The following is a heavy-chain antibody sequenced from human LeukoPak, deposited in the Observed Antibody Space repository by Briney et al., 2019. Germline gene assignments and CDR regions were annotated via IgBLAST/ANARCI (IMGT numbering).Heavy chain of an antibody. Sequence: SETLSLTCTVSGVSISSYYWSWIRQPPGEGLEWIGYIYYSGSTNYNPSLKSRVTISVDTSKNQFSLKLSSVTAADTAVYYCARVKRVYCGGDCYHNAFDIWGQGTMVTVSS. V-gene: IGHV4-59*01. CDR1: GVSISSYY. CDR2: IYYSGST. D-gene: IGHD2-21*01. CDR3: ARVKRVYCGGDCYHNAFDI. J-gene: IGHJ3*02.